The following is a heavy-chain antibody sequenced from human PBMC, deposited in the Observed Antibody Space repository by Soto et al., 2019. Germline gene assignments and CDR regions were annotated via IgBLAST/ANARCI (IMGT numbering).Heavy chain of an antibody. J-gene: IGHJ6*02. CDR2: IWYDGSNK. V-gene: IGHV3-33*01. Sequence: SLRLSCAASGFIFSNYGMHWVRQAPGKGLEWVAGIWYDGSNKYYADSVKGRFTISRDNFMITLYLQVNSLRADDTAVYYCARDGQRAYDMDVWGQGITVTVS. CDR1: GFIFSNYG. CDR3: ARDGQRAYDMDV.